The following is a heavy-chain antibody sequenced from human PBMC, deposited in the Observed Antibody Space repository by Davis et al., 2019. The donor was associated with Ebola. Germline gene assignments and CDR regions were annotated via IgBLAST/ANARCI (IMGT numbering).Heavy chain of an antibody. J-gene: IGHJ4*02. CDR1: GGSISSYY. D-gene: IGHD1-7*01. V-gene: IGHV4-59*01. CDR3: ARVGSITGTTFDY. CDR2: VYYNGGT. Sequence: MPSETLSLTCTVFGGSISSYYWSWIRQPPGKGLEWIGYVYYNGGTNYNPSLKSRVTISMDTSKNQFSLKLSSVTAADSAVYYCARVGSITGTTFDYWGQGTLVTVSS.